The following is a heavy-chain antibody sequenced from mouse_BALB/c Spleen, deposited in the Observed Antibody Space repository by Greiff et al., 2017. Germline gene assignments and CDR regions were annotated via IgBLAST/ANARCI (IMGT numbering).Heavy chain of an antibody. V-gene: IGHV5-17*02. CDR2: ISSGSSTI. D-gene: IGHD1-1*01. CDR3: ARFGYYGSSYYAMDY. J-gene: IGHJ4*01. Sequence: EVKVVESGGGLVQPGGSRKLSCAASGFTFSSFGMHWVRQAPEKGLEWVAYISSGSSTIYYADTVKGRFTISRDNPKNTLFLQMTSLRSEDTAMYYCARFGYYGSSYYAMDYWGQGTSVTVSS. CDR1: GFTFSSFG.